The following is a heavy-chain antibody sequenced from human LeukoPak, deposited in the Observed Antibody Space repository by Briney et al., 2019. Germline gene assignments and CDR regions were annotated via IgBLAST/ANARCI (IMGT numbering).Heavy chain of an antibody. CDR3: AKDLDDILLFDY. CDR1: GFTFSSYA. D-gene: IGHD3-9*01. V-gene: IGHV3-23*01. J-gene: IGHJ4*02. Sequence: GGSLRLSCAASGFTFSSYAMSWVRQAPGKELEWVSAISGSGGSTYYADSVKGRFTISRDNSKNTLYLQMNSLRAEDTAVYYCAKDLDDILLFDYWGQGTLVTVSS. CDR2: ISGSGGST.